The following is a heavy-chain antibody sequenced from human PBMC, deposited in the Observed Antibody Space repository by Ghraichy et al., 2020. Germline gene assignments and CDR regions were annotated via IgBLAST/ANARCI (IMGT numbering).Heavy chain of an antibody. CDR2: IYYSRST. D-gene: IGHD5-18*01. CDR3: ARDRLVGYSYVSTYYYYGMDV. CDR1: GGSISSYY. V-gene: IGHV4-59*01. J-gene: IGHJ6*02. Sequence: SETLSLTCTVSGGSISSYYWSWIRQPPGKGLEWIGYIYYSRSTNYNTSLKSRVTISVDTSKNQFSLKLSSVTAADTAVYYCARDRLVGYSYVSTYYYYGMDVWGQGTTVTVSS.